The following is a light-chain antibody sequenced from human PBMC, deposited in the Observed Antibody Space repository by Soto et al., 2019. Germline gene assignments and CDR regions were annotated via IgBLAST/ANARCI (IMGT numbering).Light chain of an antibody. CDR3: QNFRSSAIS. V-gene: IGKV1-13*02. CDR2: DAS. Sequence: QFTHSPSSLSASVGERFSITCRASQGIGSALAWYQLKPGAAPALLIYDASTLESGVPSRFSGSRSGADFTLTISSLQPEDFATYYCQNFRSSAISFGGGTKVDIK. J-gene: IGKJ4*01. CDR1: QGIGSA.